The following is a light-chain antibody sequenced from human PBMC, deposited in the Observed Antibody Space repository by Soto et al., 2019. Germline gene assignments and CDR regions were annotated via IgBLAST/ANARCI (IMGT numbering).Light chain of an antibody. CDR1: SSNIGNNY. CDR3: SSYTNINTRACV. J-gene: IGLJ1*01. Sequence: QSVLTQPPSVSAAPGQKVTISCFGSSSNIGNNYVSWYQQLPGKAPKLIIYEVTDRPSGVSNRFSGSKSGNTASLTISGLQAEDEAEYYCSSYTNINTRACVFGTGTRSPS. V-gene: IGLV2-14*01. CDR2: EVT.